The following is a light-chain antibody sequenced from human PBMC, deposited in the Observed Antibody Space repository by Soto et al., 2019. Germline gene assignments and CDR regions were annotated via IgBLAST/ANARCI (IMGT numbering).Light chain of an antibody. CDR3: SSYAGSSYV. Sequence: QSVLAQPRSVSGSPGQSVTISCTGTSSDVGGYNYVSWYQQHPGKAPKLILYDVNKGPSGVPDRFSGSKSGNTASLTISGLRAEDEADYYCSSYAGSSYVFGTGTKLTVL. V-gene: IGLV2-11*01. J-gene: IGLJ1*01. CDR2: DVN. CDR1: SSDVGGYNY.